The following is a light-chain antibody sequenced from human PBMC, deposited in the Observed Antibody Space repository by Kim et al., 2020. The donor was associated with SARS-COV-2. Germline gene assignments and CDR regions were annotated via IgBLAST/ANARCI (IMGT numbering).Light chain of an antibody. V-gene: IGLV3-21*04. CDR3: QVWDSSSDLPV. Sequence: PGKTARIPCGGNNIGSKSVHWYQQKPGQAPVLVIYYDSDRPSGIPARFSGSNSGNTATLTISRVEAGDEADYYCQVWDSSSDLPVFGGGTQLTVL. J-gene: IGLJ3*02. CDR2: YDS. CDR1: NIGSKS.